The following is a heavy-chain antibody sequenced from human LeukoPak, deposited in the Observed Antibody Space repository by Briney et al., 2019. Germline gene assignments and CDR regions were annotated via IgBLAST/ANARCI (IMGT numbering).Heavy chain of an antibody. Sequence: SETPSLTRSLSGVSINRYYGSETGPPAGKGLEGIGHVYTSGSTNYNPSLKSRVTISVDTSKNQFSLKLSSVSAADTAVYYCARHIWNGKDDAFDIWGQGTIVTVSS. V-gene: IGHV4-4*07. CDR3: ARHIWNGKDDAFDI. CDR2: VYTSGST. D-gene: IGHD1-1*01. J-gene: IGHJ3*02. CDR1: GVSINRYY.